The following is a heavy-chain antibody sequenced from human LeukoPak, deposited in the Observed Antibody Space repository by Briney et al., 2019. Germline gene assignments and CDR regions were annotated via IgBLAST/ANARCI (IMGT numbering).Heavy chain of an antibody. CDR1: SYSISSGYY. V-gene: IGHV4-38-2*02. Sequence: SETLSLTCTVSSYSISSGYYWGWIRQFPGEGLEWIGSIYHSGANYYNPALKSRVVTSADTSKNQFSLKLTSVTAADTAVYYCARVGDWYFDLWGRGTLVTVSS. CDR2: IYHSGAN. CDR3: ARVGDWYFDL. J-gene: IGHJ2*01. D-gene: IGHD4-17*01.